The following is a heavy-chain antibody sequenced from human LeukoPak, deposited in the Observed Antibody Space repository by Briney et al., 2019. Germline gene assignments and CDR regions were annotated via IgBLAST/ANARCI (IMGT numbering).Heavy chain of an antibody. Sequence: GGSLRLSCAASGFTFSSYWMHWVRQAPGKGLVWVSRINSDGSSTSYADSVKGRFTISRDNAKNTLYLQMNSLRAEDTAVYYRARVFGGIYGDYGGAFDYWGQGTLVTVSS. CDR3: ARVFGGIYGDYGGAFDY. D-gene: IGHD4-17*01. CDR2: INSDGSST. J-gene: IGHJ4*02. V-gene: IGHV3-74*01. CDR1: GFTFSSYW.